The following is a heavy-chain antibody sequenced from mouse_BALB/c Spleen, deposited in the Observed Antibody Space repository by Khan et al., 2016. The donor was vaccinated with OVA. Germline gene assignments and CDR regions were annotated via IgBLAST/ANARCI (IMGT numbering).Heavy chain of an antibody. CDR3: ARGYDFFAS. CDR1: GYSFTLYY. J-gene: IGHJ3*01. CDR2: VNPNNGDS. Sequence: VQLKQSGPDLVKPGASVKISCKASGYSFTLYYLSWVKQSHGESLEWIGRVNPNNGDSAYNQKFKDRATLTVDKSSNTAYMDFRSLTSEDSAVYDGARGYDFFASWGQGTLVTVSA. D-gene: IGHD2-14*01. V-gene: IGHV1-26*01.